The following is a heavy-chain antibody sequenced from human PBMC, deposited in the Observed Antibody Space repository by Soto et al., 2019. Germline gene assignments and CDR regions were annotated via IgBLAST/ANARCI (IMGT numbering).Heavy chain of an antibody. V-gene: IGHV3-73*01. CDR1: GFTFSGSA. CDR2: IRSKANSYAT. Sequence: GGSLRLSCAASGFTFSGSAMHWVRQASGKGLEWVGRIRSKANSYATAYAASVKGRFTISRDDSKNTAYLQMNSLKTEDTAVYYCTRGGSYGARVGFDPWGQGTLVTVSS. CDR3: TRGGSYGARVGFDP. J-gene: IGHJ5*02. D-gene: IGHD1-26*01.